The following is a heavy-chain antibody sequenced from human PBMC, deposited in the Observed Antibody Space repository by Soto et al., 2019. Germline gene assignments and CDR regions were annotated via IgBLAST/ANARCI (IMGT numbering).Heavy chain of an antibody. CDR1: GFTFSSYW. CDR3: ARDSAYYDFWSGYYLHFDY. D-gene: IGHD3-3*01. J-gene: IGHJ4*02. CDR2: IKQDGSEK. Sequence: EVQLLESGGGLVQPGGSLRLSCAASGFTFSSYWMSWVRQAPGKGLEWVANIKQDGSEKYYVDSVKGRFTISRDNAKNSLYLQMNSLRAEDTAVYYCARDSAYYDFWSGYYLHFDYWGQGTLVTVSS. V-gene: IGHV3-7*03.